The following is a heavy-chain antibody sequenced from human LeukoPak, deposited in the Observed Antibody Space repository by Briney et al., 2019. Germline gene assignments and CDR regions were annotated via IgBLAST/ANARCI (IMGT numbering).Heavy chain of an antibody. J-gene: IGHJ6*03. V-gene: IGHV1-18*01. CDR3: ARGTISGADYYDMDV. Sequence: GASVNVSCKPSAYSFTNYGMSWVRQAPGQGLEWMGWISSYNGNTKYAQKFQGRVTMTTDTSTSTAYMELRSLTSDDAAVYYCARGTISGADYYDMDVWGKGTTVTVSS. CDR1: AYSFTNYG. D-gene: IGHD1-1*01. CDR2: ISSYNGNT.